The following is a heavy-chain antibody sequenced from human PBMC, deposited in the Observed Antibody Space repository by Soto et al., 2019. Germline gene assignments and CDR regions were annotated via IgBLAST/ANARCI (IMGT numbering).Heavy chain of an antibody. D-gene: IGHD3-10*01. CDR3: ARDYKHAFFDP. CDR2: INPSGGST. J-gene: IGHJ5*02. Sequence: ASVKVSCKSSGYTFTSYYMHCVRQAPGQGLEWMGIINPSGGSTSYAQKFQGRVTMTRDTSTSTVYMELSSLRSEDTAVYYCARDYKHAFFDPWGQGTLVTVSS. V-gene: IGHV1-46*01. CDR1: GYTFTSYY.